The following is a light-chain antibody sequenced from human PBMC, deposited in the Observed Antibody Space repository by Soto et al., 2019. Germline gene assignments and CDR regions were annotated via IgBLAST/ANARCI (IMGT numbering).Light chain of an antibody. CDR2: GAS. Sequence: EIVLTQAPGTLSLSPGERATLSCRASQSLTSSYLAWYKQKPGQAPRLRIYGASSRATGIPDRFSGSGSGTDFPLPLSSLEPEDFAVYYCQQYESSPPSYTFGQGTKLEIK. V-gene: IGKV3-20*01. CDR1: QSLTSSY. CDR3: QQYESSPPSYT. J-gene: IGKJ2*01.